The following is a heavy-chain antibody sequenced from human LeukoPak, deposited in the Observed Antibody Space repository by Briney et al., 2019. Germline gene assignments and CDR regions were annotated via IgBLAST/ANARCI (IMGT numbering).Heavy chain of an antibody. CDR1: GFTFDDYG. CDR2: INWNGGST. V-gene: IGHV3-20*04. J-gene: IGHJ4*02. CDR3: ARVGSSRLAQGLDY. Sequence: GGSLRLSCAASGFTFDDYGMSWVRQAPGKGLEWVSGINWNGGSTGYADSVKGRFTISRDNAKNSLYLQMNSLRAEDTALYYCARVGSSRLAQGLDYWGQGTLVTVSS. D-gene: IGHD6-19*01.